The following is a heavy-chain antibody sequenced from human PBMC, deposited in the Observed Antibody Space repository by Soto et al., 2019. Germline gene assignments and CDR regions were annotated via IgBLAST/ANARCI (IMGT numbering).Heavy chain of an antibody. CDR3: ARYISNYLGCDY. CDR2: IYWDDDK. D-gene: IGHD4-4*01. Sequence: SGHTLVNPTQTLTLTCTFSGFSLSTSGVGVGWIRQPPGKALEWLALIYWDDDKRYSPSLKSRLTIAKDTSKNQVVLTMTNMDPVHTATYVCARYISNYLGCDYWGRGTLVSVSS. CDR1: GFSLSTSGVG. V-gene: IGHV2-5*02. J-gene: IGHJ4*02.